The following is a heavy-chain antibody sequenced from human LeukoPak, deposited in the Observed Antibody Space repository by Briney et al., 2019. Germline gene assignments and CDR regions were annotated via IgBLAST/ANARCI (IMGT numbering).Heavy chain of an antibody. D-gene: IGHD3-16*01. CDR2: IRYDGTIK. Sequence: GGSLALSCAATGFTFSTYGMHWVRQTPGKGLEWVAFIRYDGTIKYYADSVKGRFTLSRDNSKNTLYLQINSLPTEDTAVYSCAKGEGVALGIPHPYYFDYWGQGNVVTVSS. CDR1: GFTFSTYG. V-gene: IGHV3-30*02. CDR3: AKGEGVALGIPHPYYFDY. J-gene: IGHJ4*02.